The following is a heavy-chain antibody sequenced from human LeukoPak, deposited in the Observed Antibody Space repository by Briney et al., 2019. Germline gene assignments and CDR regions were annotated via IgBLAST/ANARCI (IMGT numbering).Heavy chain of an antibody. D-gene: IGHD6-13*01. CDR1: GGSFSSYY. Sequence: SETLSLTCAVYGGSFSSYYWSWIRQPPGKGLEWIGYIYTSGSTNYNPSLKSRVTISVDTSKNQFSLKLSSVTAADTAVYYCARRWRIAASAVYYFDYWGQGTLVTVSS. J-gene: IGHJ4*02. CDR2: IYTSGST. CDR3: ARRWRIAASAVYYFDY. V-gene: IGHV4-4*09.